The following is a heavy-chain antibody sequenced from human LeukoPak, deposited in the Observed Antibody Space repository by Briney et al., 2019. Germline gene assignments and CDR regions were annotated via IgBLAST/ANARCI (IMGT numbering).Heavy chain of an antibody. CDR3: AIDLGAARPGYYYYYYMDV. D-gene: IGHD6-6*01. J-gene: IGHJ6*03. CDR1: GGSISSGDYY. V-gene: IGHV4-30-4*08. CDR2: IYYSGST. Sequence: PSQTLSLTCTVSGGSISSGDYYWSWIRQPPGKGLEWIGYIYYSGSTYYNPSHKSLVTISVDTSKNQFSQKLSSVTAADTAVYYCAIDLGAARPGYYYYYYMDVWGKGTTVTVSS.